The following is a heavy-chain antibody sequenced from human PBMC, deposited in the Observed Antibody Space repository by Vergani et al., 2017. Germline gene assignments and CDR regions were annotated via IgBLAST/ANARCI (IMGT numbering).Heavy chain of an antibody. Sequence: QLQLQESGPGLVKPSETLSLTCTVSGGSISSSSYYWGWIRQPPGKGLEWIGSIYYSGSTYYNPSLKSRVTISVDTSKNQFSLKLSSVTAADTAVYYCASRYCSGGSCYSFDYWGQGTLVTVSS. CDR1: GGSISSSSYY. D-gene: IGHD2-15*01. J-gene: IGHJ4*02. CDR2: IYYSGST. CDR3: ASRYCSGGSCYSFDY. V-gene: IGHV4-39*01.